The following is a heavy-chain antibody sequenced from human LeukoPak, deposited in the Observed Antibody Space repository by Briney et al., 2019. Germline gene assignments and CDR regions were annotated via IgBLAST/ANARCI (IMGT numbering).Heavy chain of an antibody. Sequence: ASVKVSCKASGYTFTGYYMHWVRQAPGQGLEWMGWINPNSGGTNYAQKFQGRVTMTRDTSISTAYMELSRLRSDDTAVYYCAARGEYSSGWYQSLAFDIWGQGTMVTVSS. V-gene: IGHV1-2*02. D-gene: IGHD6-19*01. J-gene: IGHJ3*02. CDR2: INPNSGGT. CDR1: GYTFTGYY. CDR3: AARGEYSSGWYQSLAFDI.